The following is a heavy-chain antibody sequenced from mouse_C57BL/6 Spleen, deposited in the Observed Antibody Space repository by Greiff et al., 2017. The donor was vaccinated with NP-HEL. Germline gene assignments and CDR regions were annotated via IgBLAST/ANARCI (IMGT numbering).Heavy chain of an antibody. CDR1: GYTFTSYW. CDR3: ERGAPTPRTGFDY. V-gene: IGHV1-59*01. J-gene: IGHJ2*01. Sequence: QVQLQQPGAELVRPGTSVKLSCKASGYTFTSYWMHWVKQRPGQGLEWIGVIDPSDSYTNYNQKFKGKATLTVDTSSSTAYMQLSSLTTEDSAVYSCERGAPTPRTGFDYWGQGTTLTVSS. CDR2: IDPSDSYT. D-gene: IGHD2-10*01.